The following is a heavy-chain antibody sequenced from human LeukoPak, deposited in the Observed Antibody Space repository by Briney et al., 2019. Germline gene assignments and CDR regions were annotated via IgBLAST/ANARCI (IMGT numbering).Heavy chain of an antibody. V-gene: IGHV4-4*07. CDR2: IYTSGST. Sequence: PSETLSLTCTVSGGSISSYYWSWIRQPAGKGLEWIGRIYTSGSTYYNPSLKSRVTISVDTSNNQFSLMLSSVTAADTAVYYCARRIANRNWFDPWGQGTLVTVSS. CDR1: GGSISSYY. D-gene: IGHD1/OR15-1a*01. J-gene: IGHJ5*02. CDR3: ARRIANRNWFDP.